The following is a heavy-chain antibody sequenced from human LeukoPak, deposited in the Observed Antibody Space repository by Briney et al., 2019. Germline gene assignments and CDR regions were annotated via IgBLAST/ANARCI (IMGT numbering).Heavy chain of an antibody. D-gene: IGHD3-22*01. J-gene: IGHJ3*02. Sequence: RTSETLSLTCTVSGGSISSGGYYWSWIRQPPGKGLEWIGYIYHSGSTYYNPSLKSRVTISVDRSKNQFSLKLSSVTAADTAVYYCARDRHYYDSSGHNPFDAFDIWGQGTMVTVSS. CDR2: IYHSGST. CDR1: GGSISSGGYY. V-gene: IGHV4-30-2*01. CDR3: ARDRHYYDSSGHNPFDAFDI.